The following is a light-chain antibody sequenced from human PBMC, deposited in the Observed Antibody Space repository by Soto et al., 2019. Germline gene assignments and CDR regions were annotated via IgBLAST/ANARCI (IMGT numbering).Light chain of an antibody. J-gene: IGKJ3*01. CDR1: QSVSSY. CDR2: DAS. V-gene: IGKV3-11*01. CDR3: QQRDDWPPLFT. Sequence: EIVLTQSPATLSLSPGERATLSCRASQSVSSYLAWYQQKPGQAPRLLIYDASNRATGIPARFSGSGSGTDFTLTISSLEPEDFAVYYCQQRDDWPPLFTFGPGTKVDIK.